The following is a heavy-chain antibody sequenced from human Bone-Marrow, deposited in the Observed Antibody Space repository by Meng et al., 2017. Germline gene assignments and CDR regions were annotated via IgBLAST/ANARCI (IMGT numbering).Heavy chain of an antibody. J-gene: IGHJ4*02. CDR2: IIPIFGTA. CDR1: GGTFSSYA. CDR3: ARMGGVSIAAAGTGIFDY. V-gene: IGHV1-69*13. Sequence: SVKVSCKASGGTFSSYAISWVRQAPGQGLEWMGGIIPIFGTANYAQKFQGRVTITADESTSTAYMELSSLRSEDTAVYYCARMGGVSIAAAGTGIFDYWGQGTPVTVSS. D-gene: IGHD6-13*01.